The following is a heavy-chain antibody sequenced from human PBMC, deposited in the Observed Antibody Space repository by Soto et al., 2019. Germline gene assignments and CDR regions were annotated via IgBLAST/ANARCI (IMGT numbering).Heavy chain of an antibody. D-gene: IGHD3-3*01. Sequence: GGSLRLSCAASGFTVSSNYMSWVRQAPGKGLEWVSVIYSGGSTYYADSVKGRFTISRDNSKNTLYLQMNSLRAEDTAVYYCARARDFWSGYNNYYYMDVWGKGTTVTVSS. CDR3: ARARDFWSGYNNYYYMDV. V-gene: IGHV3-66*01. CDR1: GFTVSSNY. CDR2: IYSGGST. J-gene: IGHJ6*03.